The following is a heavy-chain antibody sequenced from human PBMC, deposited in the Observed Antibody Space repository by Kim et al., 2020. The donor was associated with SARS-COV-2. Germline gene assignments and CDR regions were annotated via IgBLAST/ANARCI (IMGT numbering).Heavy chain of an antibody. D-gene: IGHD3-10*01. CDR3: ATGVDGSGSYGDY. J-gene: IGHJ4*02. Sequence: YAQKFQGRVTMTEDTSTDTAYMELSSLRSEDTAVYYCATGVDGSGSYGDYWGQGTLVTVSS. V-gene: IGHV1-24*01.